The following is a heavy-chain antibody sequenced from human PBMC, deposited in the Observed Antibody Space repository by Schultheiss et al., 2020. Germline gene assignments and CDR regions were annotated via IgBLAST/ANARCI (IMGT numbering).Heavy chain of an antibody. J-gene: IGHJ4*02. CDR2: ISGSGGST. V-gene: IGHV3-53*01. Sequence: GGSLRLSCAASGFTVSSNYMSWVRQAPGKGLEWVSAISGSGGSTYYADSVKGRFTISRDNAKNSLYLQMNSLRAEDTAVYYCARVPQGDWGPFDYWGQGTLVTVSS. D-gene: IGHD3-16*01. CDR3: ARVPQGDWGPFDY. CDR1: GFTVSSNY.